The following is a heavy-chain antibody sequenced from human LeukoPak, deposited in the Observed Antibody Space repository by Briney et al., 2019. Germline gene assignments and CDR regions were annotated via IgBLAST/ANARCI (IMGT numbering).Heavy chain of an antibody. D-gene: IGHD2-2*01. CDR2: IYYSGST. CDR1: GGSISSSSYY. J-gene: IGHJ4*02. CDR3: ARGRGDRYCSSTSCYSINDNGDDY. V-gene: IGHV4-39*07. Sequence: SETLSLTCTVSGGSISSSSYYWGWIRQPPGKGLEWIGSIYYSGSTYYNPSLKSRVTMSVDTSKNQFSLKLSSVTAADTAVYYCARGRGDRYCSSTSCYSINDNGDDYWGQGTLVTVSS.